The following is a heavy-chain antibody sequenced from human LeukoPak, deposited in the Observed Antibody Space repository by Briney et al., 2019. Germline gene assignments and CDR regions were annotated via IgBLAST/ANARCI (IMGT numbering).Heavy chain of an antibody. Sequence: ASVKVSCKASGYTFTSYGISWVRQAPGQGLEWMGWISAYNGNTNYAQKLQGRVTMTTDTSTSTAYMELSSLRSGDTAVYYCARVYVWGSYRYTGPFDYWGQGTLVTVSS. J-gene: IGHJ4*02. CDR2: ISAYNGNT. D-gene: IGHD3-16*02. V-gene: IGHV1-18*01. CDR1: GYTFTSYG. CDR3: ARVYVWGSYRYTGPFDY.